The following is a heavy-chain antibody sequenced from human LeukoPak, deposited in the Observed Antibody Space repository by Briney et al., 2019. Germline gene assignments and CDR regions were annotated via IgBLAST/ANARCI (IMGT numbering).Heavy chain of an antibody. Sequence: ASVKVSCKASGYTFTSYDINWGRQATGQGLEWRGWMNPNSGNTGYAQKFQGRVTMTRNTSISTAYMELSSLRSEDTAVYYCASPSRHSRSFLDVWGQGTTVTVSS. J-gene: IGHJ6*02. V-gene: IGHV1-8*01. D-gene: IGHD6-13*01. CDR1: GYTFTSYD. CDR3: ASPSRHSRSFLDV. CDR2: MNPNSGNT.